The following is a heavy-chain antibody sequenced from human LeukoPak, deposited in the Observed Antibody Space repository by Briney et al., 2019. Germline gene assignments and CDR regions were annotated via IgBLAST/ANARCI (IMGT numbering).Heavy chain of an antibody. CDR3: ARGQGQWGLLRPYNWFDP. Sequence: PSETLSLTCTVSGGSISSGSYYWSWIRQPAGKGLEWIGRIYTSGSTNYNPSLKSRVTISVDTSKNQFSLKLSSVTAADTAVYYCARGQGQWGLLRPYNWFDPWGQGTLVTVSS. D-gene: IGHD1-26*01. CDR1: GGSISSGSYY. CDR2: IYTSGST. J-gene: IGHJ5*02. V-gene: IGHV4-61*02.